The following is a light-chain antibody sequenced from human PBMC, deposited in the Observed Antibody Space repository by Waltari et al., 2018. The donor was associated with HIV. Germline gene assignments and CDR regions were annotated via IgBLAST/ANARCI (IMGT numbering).Light chain of an antibody. Sequence: QSALTQPASVSGSPGQSITFSCTGTSSDVGYYNYVSWYQQHPGKAPKPMILEVSNRRSGVSNRFSGSKSGNTASLTISGLRAEDEAEYYCSSYTTSSTLVFGGGTKLTVL. CDR1: SSDVGYYNY. V-gene: IGLV2-14*01. CDR3: SSYTTSSTLV. CDR2: EVS. J-gene: IGLJ2*01.